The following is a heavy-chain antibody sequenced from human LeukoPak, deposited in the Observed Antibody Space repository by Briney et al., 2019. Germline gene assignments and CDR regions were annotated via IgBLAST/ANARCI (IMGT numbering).Heavy chain of an antibody. D-gene: IGHD3-3*01. V-gene: IGHV4-30-2*01. CDR3: ARLMIFGVVGYFDY. Sequence: SQTLSLTCAVSGGSISSGGYSWSWIRQPPGKGLEWIGYIYHSGSTYYNPSLKSRVTISVDRSKNQFSLKLSSVTAADTAVYYCARLMIFGVVGYFDYWGQGTLVTVSS. CDR1: GGSISSGGYS. CDR2: IYHSGST. J-gene: IGHJ4*02.